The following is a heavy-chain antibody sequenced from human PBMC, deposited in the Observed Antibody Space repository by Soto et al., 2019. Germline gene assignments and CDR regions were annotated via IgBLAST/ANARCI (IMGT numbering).Heavy chain of an antibody. CDR1: GGTFDNSV. J-gene: IGHJ4*02. V-gene: IGHV1-8*02. CDR2: MNPNSGNT. CDR3: ARTLYGDNVDY. Sequence: GASVKVSCKTSGGTFDNSVLNWVRQATGQGLEWMGWMNPNSGNTGYAQKFQGRVTMTRNTSISTAYMELSSLRSEDTAVYYCARTLYGDNVDYWGQGTLVTVSS. D-gene: IGHD4-17*01.